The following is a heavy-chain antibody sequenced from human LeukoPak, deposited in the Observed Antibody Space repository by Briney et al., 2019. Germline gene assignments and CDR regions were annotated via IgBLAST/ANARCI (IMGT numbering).Heavy chain of an antibody. D-gene: IGHD6-13*01. CDR1: GGSITSGDYY. CDR2: IFYSGST. Sequence: PSETLSLTCTVSGGSITSGDYYWGWIRQPPGKGLEWIGNIFYSGSTYYNPSLKSRVTISVDTSKNQFSLKLSSVTAADTAVYYCARIGSSSWYVGYWGQGTLVTVSS. V-gene: IGHV4-39*07. J-gene: IGHJ4*02. CDR3: ARIGSSSWYVGY.